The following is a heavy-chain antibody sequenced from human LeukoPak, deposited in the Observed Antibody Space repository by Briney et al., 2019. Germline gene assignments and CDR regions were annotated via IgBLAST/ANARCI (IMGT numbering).Heavy chain of an antibody. CDR1: GFTFSSYS. CDR2: ISSSSSYI. D-gene: IGHD3-16*01. Sequence: PGGSLILSCAASGFTFSSYSMNWVRQAPGKGLEWVSSISSSSSYIYYADSVKGRFTISRDNSKSTVYLQMNSLRPEDTALYYCAKDYGGVSNFWGQGTLVTVSS. J-gene: IGHJ4*02. V-gene: IGHV3-21*01. CDR3: AKDYGGVSNF.